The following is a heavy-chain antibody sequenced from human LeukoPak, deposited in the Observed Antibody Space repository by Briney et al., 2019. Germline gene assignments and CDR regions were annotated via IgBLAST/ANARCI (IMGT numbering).Heavy chain of an antibody. CDR1: SDSFSSYY. Sequence: SETLSLTCTVFSDSFSSYYWSWIRQPPGNGLEWIGYIYYTGTTYYSPSLNSRVTISLDTSKTQFSLKLSSVTAADTAVYYCARHLAVATYSAFDHWGQGLMVTVSS. D-gene: IGHD5-12*01. V-gene: IGHV4-59*08. CDR3: ARHLAVATYSAFDH. J-gene: IGHJ4*02. CDR2: IYYTGTT.